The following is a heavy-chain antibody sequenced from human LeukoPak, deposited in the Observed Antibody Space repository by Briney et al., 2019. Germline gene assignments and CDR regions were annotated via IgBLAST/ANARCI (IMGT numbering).Heavy chain of an antibody. CDR1: GFTLSSYW. V-gene: IGHV3-7*05. D-gene: IGHD1-26*01. J-gene: IGHJ3*02. Sequence: GGSLSLSCAVSGFTLSSYWMSWVRQAPGKGLEWVANIKQDGSEKYFVDSVKGRFTISRDNAKNSMYLQMNSLRAEDTAVYYCARPWELIALEAFDIWGQGTMVTVSS. CDR2: IKQDGSEK. CDR3: ARPWELIALEAFDI.